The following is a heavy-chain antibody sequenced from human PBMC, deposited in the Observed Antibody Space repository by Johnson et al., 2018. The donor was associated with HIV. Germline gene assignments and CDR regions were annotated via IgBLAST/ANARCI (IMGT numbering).Heavy chain of an antibody. V-gene: IGHV3-7*03. CDR2: IKQDGSEK. D-gene: IGHD3-3*01. J-gene: IGHJ3*01. CDR3: ARGAPWSGSDAFDV. Sequence: VQLVESGGGLVQPGGSLRLSCAASGFTFSSYWMSWVRQAPGKGLEWVANIKQDGSEKYYVDSMKGRFTISRDNAKNSLYLQMNSLRAEDTALYYCARGAPWSGSDAFDVWSQGTMVSVSS. CDR1: GFTFSSYW.